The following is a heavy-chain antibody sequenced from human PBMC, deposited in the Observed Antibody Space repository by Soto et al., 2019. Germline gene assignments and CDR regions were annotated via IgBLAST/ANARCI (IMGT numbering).Heavy chain of an antibody. CDR2: ISFYNGHT. CDR1: GDTVTKYG. J-gene: IGHJ4*02. V-gene: IGHV1-18*01. CDR3: ANATSIAVAGKET. Sequence: QVQLVQSGGEVKKPGASVKVSCKASGDTVTKYGISWVRQAPGQGLEWMGWISFYNGHTNYALKFQDRITFTTDTSRSTASMELRGLTSDNTAVYYCANATSIAVAGKETWGQGTLVTVSS. D-gene: IGHD6-19*01.